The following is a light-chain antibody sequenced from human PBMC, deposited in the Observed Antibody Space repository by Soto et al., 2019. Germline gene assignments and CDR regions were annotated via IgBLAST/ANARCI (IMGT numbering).Light chain of an antibody. CDR3: QRYNNWPLT. V-gene: IGKV3-15*01. J-gene: IGKJ4*01. CDR1: QRVSTN. Sequence: EIAMTQFPATLSVSPGERATLSCRASQRVSTNLAWYQQKPGQAPRLLIYGASTRATGIPARFSGSGSGTEFTLTINSLQSEDFAVYYCQRYNNWPLTFGGGTKV. CDR2: GAS.